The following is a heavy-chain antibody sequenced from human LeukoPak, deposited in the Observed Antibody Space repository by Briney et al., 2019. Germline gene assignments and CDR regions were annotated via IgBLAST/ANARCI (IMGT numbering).Heavy chain of an antibody. D-gene: IGHD2-2*01. CDR3: ASLLGEYCSSTSCYPGPFDY. CDR2: NSGGSS. CDR1: GFTFSTYG. V-gene: IGHV3-23*01. Sequence: GGSLRLSCAASGFTFSTYGVYWVRQAPGKGLEWVSSNSGGSSYYTDSVKGRFTISRDNSKNTLYLQMNSLRAEDTAVYYCASLLGEYCSSTSCYPGPFDYWGQGTLVTVSS. J-gene: IGHJ4*02.